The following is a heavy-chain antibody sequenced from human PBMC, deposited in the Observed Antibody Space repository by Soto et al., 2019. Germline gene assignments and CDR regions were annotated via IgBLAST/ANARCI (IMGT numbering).Heavy chain of an antibody. Sequence: QVQLQESGPGVVKPSQTLSLTCTVSGGSISSGGYYWTWIRQHPGKGLEWIGYNYYSGITYYNPSLKSRVTISLDTSKNQFSLKLSSVTAADTAVYYCARGSSIAGLYYGMDVWGQGTTVTVSS. J-gene: IGHJ6*02. D-gene: IGHD6-6*01. CDR3: ARGSSIAGLYYGMDV. V-gene: IGHV4-31*03. CDR1: GGSISSGGYY. CDR2: NYYSGIT.